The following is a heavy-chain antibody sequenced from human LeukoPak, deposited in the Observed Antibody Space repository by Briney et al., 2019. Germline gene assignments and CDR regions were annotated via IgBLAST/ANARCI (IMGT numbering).Heavy chain of an antibody. V-gene: IGHV4-39*01. CDR1: GGSISSGPYY. Sequence: PSETLSLTCTVSGGSISSGPYYWGWIRQPPGKGLEWIGNIYYGENTYYNPSLKSRVTISIDTSKNQFSLKLSSVTAADTAVYYCARRAAAAGTGTLGYWGQGTLVTVSS. CDR3: ARRAAAAGTGTLGY. D-gene: IGHD6-13*01. CDR2: IYYGENT. J-gene: IGHJ4*02.